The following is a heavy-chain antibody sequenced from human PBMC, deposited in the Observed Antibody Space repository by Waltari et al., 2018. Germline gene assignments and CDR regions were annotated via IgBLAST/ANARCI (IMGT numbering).Heavy chain of an antibody. CDR3: AKRSYGVAFDP. CDR1: GGSITTSGYY. J-gene: IGHJ5*02. D-gene: IGHD3-10*01. V-gene: IGHV4-39*02. CDR2: IHPSGT. Sequence: QLQLQESGPGLVKPSETLFLTCSVSGGSITTSGYYWGWIRQAPGKGLEWIGSIHPSGTYYSSPLKSRVAISADKFQNHFSLRLSSVTAADTAVYYCAKRSYGVAFDPWGQGILVTVSS.